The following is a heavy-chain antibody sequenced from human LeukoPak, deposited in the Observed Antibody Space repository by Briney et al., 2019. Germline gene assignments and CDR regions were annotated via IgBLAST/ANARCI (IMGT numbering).Heavy chain of an antibody. Sequence: PGESLKISCQTSGYDFSTKWIGWVRQMPGKGLEWMGIIYPLDSITRYSPSFQGHVTISADTPINTAYLQWPSLKPSDTAIYYCARLAPDYVDYWFDPWGQGTLVTVSS. CDR3: ARLAPDYVDYWFDP. J-gene: IGHJ5*02. CDR2: IYPLDSIT. V-gene: IGHV5-51*04. CDR1: GYDFSTKW. D-gene: IGHD4-17*01.